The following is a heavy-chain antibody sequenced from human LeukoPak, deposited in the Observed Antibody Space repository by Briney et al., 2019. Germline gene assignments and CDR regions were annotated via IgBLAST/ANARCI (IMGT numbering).Heavy chain of an antibody. CDR1: GGSISSSSYY. D-gene: IGHD3-10*01. CDR3: ARVLRGRGAAAAFDY. V-gene: IGHV4-39*07. Sequence: TSETLSLTCTVSGGSISSSSYYWGWIRQPPGKGLEWIGSIYYSGSTYYNPSLKSRVTISVDTSKNQFSLKLSSVIAADTAVYYCARVLRGRGAAAAFDYWGQGTLVTVSS. CDR2: IYYSGST. J-gene: IGHJ4*02.